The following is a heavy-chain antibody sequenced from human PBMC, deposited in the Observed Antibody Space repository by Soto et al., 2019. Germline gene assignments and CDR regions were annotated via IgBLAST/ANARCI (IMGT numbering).Heavy chain of an antibody. CDR1: GGSISSSSYY. Sequence: PSETLSLTCTVSGGSISSSSYYWGWIRQPPGKGLEWIGSIYYSGSTYYNPSLKSRVTISVDTSKNQFSLKLSSVTAADTAVYYCAKGGDLISFDYWGQGTLVTVSS. V-gene: IGHV4-39*01. CDR3: AKGGDLISFDY. CDR2: IYYSGST. J-gene: IGHJ4*02. D-gene: IGHD1-26*01.